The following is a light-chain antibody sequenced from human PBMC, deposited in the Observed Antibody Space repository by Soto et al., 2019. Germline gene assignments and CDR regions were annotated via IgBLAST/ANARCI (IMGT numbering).Light chain of an antibody. CDR1: RSDVGGYNY. J-gene: IGLJ1*01. Sequence: QSVLTQPASVSGSPGQSITISCTGTRSDVGGYNYVSWYQQHPGKAPKLMIYDVSNRPSGVSNRFSGSKSGNTASLTISGLQALYDAVSYCSSYTTSSTLYVFGTGTKVTVL. CDR3: SSYTTSSTLYV. V-gene: IGLV2-14*01. CDR2: DVS.